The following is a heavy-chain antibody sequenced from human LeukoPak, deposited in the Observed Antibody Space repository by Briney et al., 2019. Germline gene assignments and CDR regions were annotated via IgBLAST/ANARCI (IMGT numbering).Heavy chain of an antibody. CDR3: ASAPLLSGSYGY. CDR1: GFPLSNYW. Sequence: GWSLRLSCEASGFPLSNYWMYWVRQAPGKGLGCVSRLISDGSSNYADSVKGRFTISRDNSNNTLYLQMNSLRAEDTAVYCCASAPLLSGSYGYWGQGTLVTVSS. V-gene: IGHV3-74*01. J-gene: IGHJ4*02. CDR2: LISDGSSN. D-gene: IGHD1-26*01.